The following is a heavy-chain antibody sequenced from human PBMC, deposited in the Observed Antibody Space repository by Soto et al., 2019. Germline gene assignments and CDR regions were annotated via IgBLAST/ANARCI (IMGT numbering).Heavy chain of an antibody. J-gene: IGHJ4*02. V-gene: IGHV1-46*03. CDR1: GYTFTSYY. Sequence: ASVKVSCKASGYTFTSYYMHWVRQAPGQGLEWMGIINPSGGSTSYAQKFQGRVTMTRDTSTSTVYMELSSLRSEDTAVYYCARPGYCSSTSCVGLDDWGQGTLVTVSS. CDR3: ARPGYCSSTSCVGLDD. D-gene: IGHD2-2*01. CDR2: INPSGGST.